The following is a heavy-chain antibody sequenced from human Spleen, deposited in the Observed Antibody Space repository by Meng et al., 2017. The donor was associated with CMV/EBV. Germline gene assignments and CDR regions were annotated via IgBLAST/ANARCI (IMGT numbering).Heavy chain of an antibody. V-gene: IGHV3-30-3*01. D-gene: IGHD2-2*01. Sequence: GESLKISCATSGFSFSNYGLHWVRQAPGKGLECVAVISVDGNSKYYADSVKGRFTISRDNAKNSLYLQMNSLRAEDTAVYYCASLIVVVPAARESYYYYGMDVWGQGTTVTVSS. J-gene: IGHJ6*02. CDR2: ISVDGNSK. CDR1: GFSFSNYG. CDR3: ASLIVVVPAARESYYYYGMDV.